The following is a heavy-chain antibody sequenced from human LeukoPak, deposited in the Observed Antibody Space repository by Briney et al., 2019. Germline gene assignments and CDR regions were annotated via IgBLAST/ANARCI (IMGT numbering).Heavy chain of an antibody. V-gene: IGHV1-2*06. CDR3: ARQDSGSYYRRGETDAFDI. J-gene: IGHJ3*02. CDR2: INPNSGGT. D-gene: IGHD1-26*01. CDR1: GYTFTGYY. Sequence: ASVKVSCKASGYTFTGYYMHWVRQAPGQGLEWMGRINPNSGGTNYAQKFQGRVTMTRDTSISTAYMELCRLRSDDTAVYYCARQDSGSYYRRGETDAFDIWGQGTMVTVSS.